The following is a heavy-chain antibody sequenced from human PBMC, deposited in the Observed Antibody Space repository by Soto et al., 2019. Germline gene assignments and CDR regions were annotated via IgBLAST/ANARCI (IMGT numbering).Heavy chain of an antibody. J-gene: IGHJ1*01. CDR3: ATDSGSYRFQH. V-gene: IGHV1-24*01. CDR2: FGPEDGET. CDR1: GYTLTELS. D-gene: IGHD1-26*01. Sequence: ASVKVSCKVSGYTLTELSMHWVRQAPGKGLEWMGGFGPEDGETVYAQKFQGRVTMTEDTSTDTAYMELSSLRSEDTAVYYCATDSGSYRFQHWGQGTLVTVSS.